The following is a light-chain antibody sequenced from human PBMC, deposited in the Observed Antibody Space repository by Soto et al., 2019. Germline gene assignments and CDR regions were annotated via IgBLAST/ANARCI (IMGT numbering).Light chain of an antibody. V-gene: IGLV1-44*01. J-gene: IGLJ3*02. CDR3: ASWDDSLNGWV. CDR2: SDN. CDR1: TSSIGSNT. Sequence: QSVLTQPPSTSGTPGQRVTISCSGSTSSIGSNTVNWYQWLPGTAPRLLMFSDNERPSGVPDRFSGSKSGASASLAISGPQSEDEGDYYCASWDDSLNGWVFGGGTKLTVL.